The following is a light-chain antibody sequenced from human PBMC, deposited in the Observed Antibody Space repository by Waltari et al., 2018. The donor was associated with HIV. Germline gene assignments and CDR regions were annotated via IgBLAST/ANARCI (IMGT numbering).Light chain of an antibody. CDR3: CSYAGSSTPV. CDR1: SSDVGSYNL. CDR2: EVS. V-gene: IGLV2-23*02. J-gene: IGLJ2*01. Sequence: QSALTQPASVSGSPGQSITISCTGTSSDVGSYNLFSWYQQHPGKAPKLMIYEVSKRPSGVSNRFSGSKSGNTASLTISGLQAEDEADYYCCSYAGSSTPVFGGGTKLTVL.